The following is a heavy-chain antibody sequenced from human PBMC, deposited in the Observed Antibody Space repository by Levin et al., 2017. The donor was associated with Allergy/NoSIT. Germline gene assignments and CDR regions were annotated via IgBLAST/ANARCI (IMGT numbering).Heavy chain of an antibody. CDR1: GFTFSDYF. CDR3: ARHGSLFRGLSEVHY. J-gene: IGHJ4*02. D-gene: IGHD3-10*01. CDR2: ISLSSSYR. V-gene: IGHV3-11*03. Sequence: SCAASGFTFSDYFMSWIRQTPGKGPEWVSSISLSSSYRSYADSVKGRFTISRDDGQNSLYLQLNNLRAEDTAVYYCARHGSLFRGLSEVHYWGQGTRVAVYS.